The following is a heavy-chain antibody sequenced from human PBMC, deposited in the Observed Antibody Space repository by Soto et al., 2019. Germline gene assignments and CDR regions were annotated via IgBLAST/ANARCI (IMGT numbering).Heavy chain of an antibody. V-gene: IGHV4-30-4*01. Sequence: PAETLSLTSTVSGVSISSGDYYWSWIRQPPGKGLEWIGYIYYSGSTYYNPSLKSRVTISVDTSKNQFSLKLSSVTAADTAVYYCARASGTTMIVGSDAFDIWGQGTMVTVS. D-gene: IGHD3-22*01. J-gene: IGHJ3*02. CDR3: ARASGTTMIVGSDAFDI. CDR1: GVSISSGDYY. CDR2: IYYSGST.